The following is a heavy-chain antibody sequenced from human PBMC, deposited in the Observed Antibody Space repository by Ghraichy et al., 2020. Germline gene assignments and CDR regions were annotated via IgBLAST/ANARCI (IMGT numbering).Heavy chain of an antibody. V-gene: IGHV1-2*04. D-gene: IGHD3-10*02. Sequence: ASVKVSCKAAGSTFTIQSIHWVRHAPGQVLEWMGWINPNSGGTNYAQKFQGWVTMTRDTSISTAYMELSRLRSEDTSVYYCARESVRGGVGYWGQGTLVTVSS. CDR3: ARESVRGGVGY. CDR1: GSTFTIQS. J-gene: IGHJ4*02. CDR2: INPNSGGT.